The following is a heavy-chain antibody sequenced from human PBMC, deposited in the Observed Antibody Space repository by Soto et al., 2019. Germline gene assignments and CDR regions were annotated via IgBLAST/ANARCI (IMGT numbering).Heavy chain of an antibody. V-gene: IGHV1-8*01. Sequence: ASVKVSCKASGYTFTSYDINWVRQATGQGLEWMGWMNPNSGNTGYAQKFQGRVTMTRNTSISTAYMELSSLRSEDMAVYYCARSPVVTTINSYYYGMDVWGQGTTVTVSS. CDR3: ARSPVVTTINSYYYGMDV. CDR1: GYTFTSYD. J-gene: IGHJ6*02. CDR2: MNPNSGNT. D-gene: IGHD2-15*01.